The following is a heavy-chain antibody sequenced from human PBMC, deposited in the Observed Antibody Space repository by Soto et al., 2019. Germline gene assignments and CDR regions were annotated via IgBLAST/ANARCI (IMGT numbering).Heavy chain of an antibody. J-gene: IGHJ4*02. D-gene: IGHD1-26*01. CDR2: ISADNGNT. CDR3: ARKGVGAPLKDFAY. CDR1: GYTFTSYG. V-gene: IGHV1-18*01. Sequence: ASVKVSCKASGYTFTSYGITWVRQAPGQGLEWMGWISADNGNTNHAQKFQDRVTLTTDTSTTTAYMELRSLRSDDTAVYYCARKGVGAPLKDFAYWGQGNLVTVSS.